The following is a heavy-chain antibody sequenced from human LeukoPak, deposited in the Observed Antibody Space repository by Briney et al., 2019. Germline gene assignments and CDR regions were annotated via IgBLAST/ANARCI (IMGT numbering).Heavy chain of an antibody. J-gene: IGHJ4*02. CDR1: GGSISSYY. Sequence: SETLSLTCTVSGGSISSYYWSWIRQPPGKGLEWIGYIYYSGSTNYNPSLKSRVTISVDTSKNQFSLKLSSVTAADTAVYYCARNSAYSTSSGINYWGQGTLVTVSS. V-gene: IGHV4-59*08. D-gene: IGHD6-6*01. CDR3: ARNSAYSTSSGINY. CDR2: IYYSGST.